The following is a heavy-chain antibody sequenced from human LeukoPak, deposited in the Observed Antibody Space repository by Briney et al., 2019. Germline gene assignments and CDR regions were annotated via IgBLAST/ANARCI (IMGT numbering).Heavy chain of an antibody. CDR2: INPNSGST. D-gene: IGHD3-3*01. V-gene: IGHV1-2*02. Sequence: ASVKVSCKTSGYTFTGYYMHWVRQAPGQGLEWMGWINPNSGSTNYAQKFQGRVTLTRDTSIRTAYMEVSRLRSDDTAVYYCARLPYYDFWSGYEYYFDYWGQGTLVTVSS. CDR3: ARLPYYDFWSGYEYYFDY. CDR1: GYTFTGYY. J-gene: IGHJ4*02.